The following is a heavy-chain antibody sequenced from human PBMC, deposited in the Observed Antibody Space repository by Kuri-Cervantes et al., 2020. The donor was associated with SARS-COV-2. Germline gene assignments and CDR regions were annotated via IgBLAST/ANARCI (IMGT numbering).Heavy chain of an antibody. CDR1: GFTFSSYG. CDR2: ISYDGSNK. J-gene: IGHJ4*02. V-gene: IGHV3-30*03. D-gene: IGHD2-15*01. Sequence: GESLKISCAASGFTFSSYGMHWVRQAPGKGLEWVAVISYDGSNKYYADSVKGRFTISRENSKNTLYLQMNSLRAEETAVYYCARDRGDAKGYCSGGSCYYFDYWGQGTLVTVSS. CDR3: ARDRGDAKGYCSGGSCYYFDY.